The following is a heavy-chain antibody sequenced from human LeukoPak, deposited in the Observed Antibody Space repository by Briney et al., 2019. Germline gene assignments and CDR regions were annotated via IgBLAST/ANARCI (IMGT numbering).Heavy chain of an antibody. CDR1: GFTFNTYG. J-gene: IGHJ4*02. D-gene: IGHD1-7*01. CDR2: ISFDGNNK. CDR3: AKDAGRGELEPNYFDS. Sequence: PGGSLRLSCAASGFTFNTYGIHWVRQAPGKGLEWVAVISFDGNNKYYADSVKGRFTISRDNSKNTVSLRMNFLKTGDTAIYYCAKDAGRGELEPNYFDSWGRGTLVTVSS. V-gene: IGHV3-30*18.